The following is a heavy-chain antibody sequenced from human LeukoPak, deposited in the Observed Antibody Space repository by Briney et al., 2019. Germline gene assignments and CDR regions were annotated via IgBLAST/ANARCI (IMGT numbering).Heavy chain of an antibody. D-gene: IGHD6-13*01. CDR2: IKQDGSEK. CDR3: TRVAAAVPDQ. Sequence: PGGSLRLSRAASGFTFTTYWMSWVRQAPGKGLEWVANIKQDGSEKYYMDSVKGRFTISRDNAKNSLYLQMSSLRAEDTAVYYCTRVAAAVPDQWGQGTLVTVSS. V-gene: IGHV3-7*04. J-gene: IGHJ5*02. CDR1: GFTFTTYW.